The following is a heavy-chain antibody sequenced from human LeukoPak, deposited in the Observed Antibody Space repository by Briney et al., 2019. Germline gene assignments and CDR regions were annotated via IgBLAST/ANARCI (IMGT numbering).Heavy chain of an antibody. D-gene: IGHD2-15*01. Sequence: ASVKVSCKASGGTFSSYAISWVRQAPGQGLEWMGGIIPIFGTANYAQKFQGRVTITADKSTSTAYMELSSLRSEDTAVYYCARGSCSGGSCYLPHYYYMDVWGKGTTVTVSS. CDR3: ARGSCSGGSCYLPHYYYMDV. CDR2: IIPIFGTA. J-gene: IGHJ6*03. CDR1: GGTFSSYA. V-gene: IGHV1-69*06.